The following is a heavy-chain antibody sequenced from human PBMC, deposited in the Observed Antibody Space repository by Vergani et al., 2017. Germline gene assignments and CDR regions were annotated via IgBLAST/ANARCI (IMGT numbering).Heavy chain of an antibody. CDR1: GFTFSSYE. CDR3: AXDRIAARRGYYYYGMDV. V-gene: IGHV3-48*03. Sequence: EVQLVESGGGLVQPGGSLRLSCAASGFTFSSYEMNWVRQAPGKGLEWVSYISSSGSTIYYADSVKGRFTISRDNSKNSLYLQMNSLRAEDTAVYYCAXDRIAARRGYYYYGMDVWGQGTTVTVSS. CDR2: ISSSGSTI. J-gene: IGHJ6*02. D-gene: IGHD6-6*01.